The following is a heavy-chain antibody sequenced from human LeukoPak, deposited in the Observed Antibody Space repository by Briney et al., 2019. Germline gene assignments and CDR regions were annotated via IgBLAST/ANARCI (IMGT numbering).Heavy chain of an antibody. J-gene: IGHJ4*02. CDR2: IYYSGST. CDR1: GGSISSYY. V-gene: IGHV4-59*12. CDR3: ARAHYYDSSGYRAMGYYFDY. D-gene: IGHD3-22*01. Sequence: SETLSLTCTVSGGSISSYYWSWIRQPPGKGLEWIGYIYYSGSTNYNPSLKSRVTISVDTSKNQFSLKLSSVTAADTAVYYCARAHYYDSSGYRAMGYYFDYWGQGTLVTVSS.